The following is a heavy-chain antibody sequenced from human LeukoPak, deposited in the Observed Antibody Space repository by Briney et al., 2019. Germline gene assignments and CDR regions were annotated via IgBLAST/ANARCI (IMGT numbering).Heavy chain of an antibody. CDR3: ATKRAVRGDY. Sequence: GGSLRLSCAASGFTFSSYEMNWVRQAPGKGLEWVSYISSSGTTIYYAVSVKGRFTSSRDNAKNSLYLQMNSLRAEDTAIYYCATKRAVRGDYWGQGTLVTVSS. CDR2: ISSSGTTI. J-gene: IGHJ4*02. V-gene: IGHV3-48*03. CDR1: GFTFSSYE. D-gene: IGHD3-10*01.